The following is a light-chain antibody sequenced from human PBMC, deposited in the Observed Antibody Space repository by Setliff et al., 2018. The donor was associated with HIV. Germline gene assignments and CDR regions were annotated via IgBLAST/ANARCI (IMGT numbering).Light chain of an antibody. J-gene: IGKJ4*01. CDR2: WAS. Sequence: DIVMTQSPDSLAVSLGERATINCKSSQSVLSSSINKNYLAWYQQKPGQPPKLLIYWASTRESGVPDRFSGSGSGTDFTLTISSLQAEDVAVYYCQQYYSTPPTFGGGTKVDIK. CDR1: QSVLSSSINKNY. V-gene: IGKV4-1*01. CDR3: QQYYSTPPT.